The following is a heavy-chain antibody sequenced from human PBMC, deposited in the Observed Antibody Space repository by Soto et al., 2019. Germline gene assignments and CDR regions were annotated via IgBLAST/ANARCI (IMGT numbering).Heavy chain of an antibody. CDR3: ARDLPDGSGYYVPFDF. J-gene: IGHJ4*02. V-gene: IGHV3-48*03. CDR2: ISSSGSTN. CDR1: GFTFSSFE. D-gene: IGHD3-22*01. Sequence: GGSLRVSCAASGFTFSSFEMNWVRQAPGKGLEWVAYISSSGSTNYYADSVKGRFTISRDNAKNSLYLQMNSLRAEDTAVYYCARDLPDGSGYYVPFDFWGQGTQVTVSS.